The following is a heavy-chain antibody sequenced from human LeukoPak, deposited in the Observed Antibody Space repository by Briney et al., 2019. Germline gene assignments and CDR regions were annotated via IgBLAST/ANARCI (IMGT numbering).Heavy chain of an antibody. Sequence: GGSLRLSCAASGFILSSYGMHWVRQAPGKGLEWMAFVAYDGSTKYYADSVEGRFTISRDNSKNTLYLQMNSLRTEDTALYYCAKGKGPSPTLWGLGIDYWGQGTLVTVSS. CDR3: AKGKGPSPTLWGLGIDY. V-gene: IGHV3-30*02. J-gene: IGHJ4*02. CDR1: GFILSSYG. CDR2: VAYDGSTK. D-gene: IGHD3-16*01.